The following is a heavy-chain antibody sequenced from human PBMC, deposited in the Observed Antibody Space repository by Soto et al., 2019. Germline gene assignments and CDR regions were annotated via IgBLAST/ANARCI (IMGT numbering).Heavy chain of an antibody. CDR3: ARGRYGDFDY. J-gene: IGHJ4*02. CDR2: IYHSGST. V-gene: IGHV4-61*01. Sequence: KTSETLSLACTVSGGSVSSGSYYWSWIRQHPGKGLEWIGYIYHSGSTNYNPSLKSRVTISVDTSKNQFSLKLSSVTAADTAVYYCARGRYGDFDYWGQGTLVTVSS. D-gene: IGHD4-17*01. CDR1: GGSVSSGSYY.